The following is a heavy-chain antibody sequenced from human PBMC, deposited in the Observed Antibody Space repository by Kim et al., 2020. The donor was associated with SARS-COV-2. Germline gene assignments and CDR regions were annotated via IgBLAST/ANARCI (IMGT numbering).Heavy chain of an antibody. Sequence: ASVKVSCKASGYTFTNNGIHWVRQAPGQRLEWMGWINAGNGNTIYSRKFQGRLTITRDTSASTGYMELSSLKSEDTAMYYCATGSGTYSPDYWGQGILVTVSS. V-gene: IGHV1-3*01. CDR3: ATGSGTYSPDY. CDR1: GYTFTNNG. J-gene: IGHJ4*02. CDR2: INAGNGNT. D-gene: IGHD1-26*01.